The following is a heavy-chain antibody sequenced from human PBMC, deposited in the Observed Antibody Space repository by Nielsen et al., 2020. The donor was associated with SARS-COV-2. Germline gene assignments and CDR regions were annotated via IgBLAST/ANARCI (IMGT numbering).Heavy chain of an antibody. D-gene: IGHD3-9*01. Sequence: GGSLRLSCAASGFTFRSYWMHWVRQAPGKGPVWVSRINNDGSDTTYADSVKGRFTISRDNAKNILYLQMNTLRTEDTAVYFCARSFDWLLNGWFDPWGQGTLVTVSS. CDR2: INNDGSDT. V-gene: IGHV3-74*03. CDR3: ARSFDWLLNGWFDP. CDR1: GFTFRSYW. J-gene: IGHJ5*02.